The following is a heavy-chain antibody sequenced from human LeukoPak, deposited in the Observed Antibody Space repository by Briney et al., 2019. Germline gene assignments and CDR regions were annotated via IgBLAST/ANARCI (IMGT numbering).Heavy chain of an antibody. D-gene: IGHD3-10*01. CDR3: ARAALVRGVDYFDC. CDR2: MTGRVGST. J-gene: IGHJ4*02. CDR1: GFTFSSYA. Sequence: GGTLRLSCAASGFTFSSYAMSCVRQAPGKGQEWVSAMTGRVGSTYYPDSVQGRFTLSRDNSRNALFLEMNSLRVDDTAVYYCARAALVRGVDYFDCWGQGTLVIVSS. V-gene: IGHV3-23*01.